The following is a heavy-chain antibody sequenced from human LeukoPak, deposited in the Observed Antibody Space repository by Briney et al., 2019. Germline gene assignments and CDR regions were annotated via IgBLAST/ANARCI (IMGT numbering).Heavy chain of an antibody. D-gene: IGHD3-22*01. CDR1: GGSVSSGNYY. CDR3: ARDPSGYFNY. CDR2: IYYSGST. V-gene: IGHV4-61*01. J-gene: IGHJ4*02. Sequence: SETLSLTCTVSGGSVSSGNYYWSWIRQPPGKGLDWIGYIYYSGSTNYNPSLKSRVTISVDTSKNQFSLRLSSVTAADTAVYYCARDPSGYFNYWGQGALATVSS.